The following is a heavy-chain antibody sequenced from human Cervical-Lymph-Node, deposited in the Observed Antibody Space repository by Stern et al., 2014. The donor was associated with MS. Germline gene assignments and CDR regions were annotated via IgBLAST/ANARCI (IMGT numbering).Heavy chain of an antibody. V-gene: IGHV1-46*01. Sequence: VQLVESGAEVKKPGASVKVSCKASGYTFTNFYMHWVRQAPGQGLEWMGIINPSGGSTSYAQKFQGKVTMTRDRSTSTVYMELSSLRSEDTAVYYCGIGAFDIWGQGTMVTVSS. J-gene: IGHJ3*02. CDR2: INPSGGST. CDR3: GIGAFDI. CDR1: GYTFTNFY. D-gene: IGHD2-21*01.